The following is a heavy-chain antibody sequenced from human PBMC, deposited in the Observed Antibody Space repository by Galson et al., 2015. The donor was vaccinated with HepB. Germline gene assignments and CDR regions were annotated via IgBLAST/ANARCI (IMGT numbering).Heavy chain of an antibody. Sequence: SVKVSCKASGYTFNTFGVSWVRQAPGQGLEWMGRISAYKGNTDYAQKFQGRVTMTADTSTSTAYMELRSLRSDDTVMYYCARGGVATIGGPTFDYWGQGTLVTVSS. V-gene: IGHV1-18*01. J-gene: IGHJ4*02. CDR1: GYTFNTFG. D-gene: IGHD5-24*01. CDR2: ISAYKGNT. CDR3: ARGGVATIGGPTFDY.